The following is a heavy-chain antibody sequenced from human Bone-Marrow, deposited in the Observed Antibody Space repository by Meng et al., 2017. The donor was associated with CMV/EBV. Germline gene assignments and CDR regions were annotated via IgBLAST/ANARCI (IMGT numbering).Heavy chain of an antibody. CDR3: ARPMRTYGQWLPTSP. D-gene: IGHD6-19*01. CDR2: ISYDGSNK. CDR1: GFTFSDYY. V-gene: IGHV3-30*03. J-gene: IGHJ5*02. Sequence: GGSLRLSCAASGFTFSDYYMSWVRQAPGKGLEWVAVISYDGSNKYYADSVKGRFTISRDNSKNTLYLQMNSLRAEDTAVYYCARPMRTYGQWLPTSPWGQGTLVTVSS.